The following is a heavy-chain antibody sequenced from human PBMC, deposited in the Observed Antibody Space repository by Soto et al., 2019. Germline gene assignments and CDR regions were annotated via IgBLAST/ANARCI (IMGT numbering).Heavy chain of an antibody. CDR2: ISDEGSNK. V-gene: IGHV3-30-3*01. Sequence: QVQLVESGGGVVQPGRSLRLSWAASGFTCRGYAMHGVSHSPGKGLLWVAVISDEGSNKYYADTVKGRFTNSRDNSKNTLYLQMNNLRAEDTAVYYCARAFEYWGQGTLVTVSS. J-gene: IGHJ4*02. CDR3: ARAFEY. CDR1: GFTCRGYA.